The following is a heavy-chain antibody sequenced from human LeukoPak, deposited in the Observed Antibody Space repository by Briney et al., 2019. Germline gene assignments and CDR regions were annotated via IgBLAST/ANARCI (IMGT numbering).Heavy chain of an antibody. CDR1: GYTFTSYY. CDR3: ARDGTRTYYYYYYMDV. J-gene: IGHJ6*03. V-gene: IGHV1-46*01. Sequence: ASVKVSCKASGYTFTSYYMHWVRQAPGQGLEWMGIINPSGGSTSYAQKLQGRVTMTTDTSTSTAYMELRSLRSDDTAVYYCARDGTRTYYYYYYMDVWGKGTTVTVSS. D-gene: IGHD6-6*01. CDR2: INPSGGST.